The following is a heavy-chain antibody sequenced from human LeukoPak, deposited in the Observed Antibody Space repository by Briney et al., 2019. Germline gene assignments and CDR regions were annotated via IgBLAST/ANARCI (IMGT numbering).Heavy chain of an antibody. CDR1: GFTFSLYS. V-gene: IGHV3-48*04. J-gene: IGHJ4*02. D-gene: IGHD6-13*01. CDR2: ITSGSSTI. CDR3: ATSYSTSSWSSFDY. Sequence: GGSLRLSCAASGFTFSLYSMNWVRQAPGKGLERVSYITSGSSTIYYADSVKGRFTISRNNAENSLYLQMNNLRAEDTAVYYCATSYSTSSWSSFDYWGQGTLVTVSS.